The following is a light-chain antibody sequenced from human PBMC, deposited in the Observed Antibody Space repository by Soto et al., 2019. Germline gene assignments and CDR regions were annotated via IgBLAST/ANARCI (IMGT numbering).Light chain of an antibody. CDR3: QQYDTSPWT. V-gene: IGKV3-20*01. Sequence: EIVLTQSPGTLSLSPGERANLSCRASQSISSSSLAWYQRKPGQTPRLLIYGVFNRATGIPDRFSGSGSGTDFTLTINRLGPEDFAVYYCQQYDTSPWTFGQGTKVEIK. CDR1: QSISSSS. J-gene: IGKJ1*01. CDR2: GVF.